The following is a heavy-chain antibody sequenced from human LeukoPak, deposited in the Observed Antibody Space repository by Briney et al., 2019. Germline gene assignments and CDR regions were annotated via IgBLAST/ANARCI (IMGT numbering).Heavy chain of an antibody. J-gene: IGHJ6*03. V-gene: IGHV4-4*02. Sequence: SGTLSLTCAVSGGSISSSNWWSWVRQPPGKGLEWIGEIYHSGSTNYNPSLKSRVTISVDKSKNQFSLKLSSVTAADTAVYYCARDPAATMRDYYYYYMDVWGKGTTVTVSS. CDR1: GGSISSSNW. CDR2: IYHSGST. D-gene: IGHD2-2*01. CDR3: ARDPAATMRDYYYYYMDV.